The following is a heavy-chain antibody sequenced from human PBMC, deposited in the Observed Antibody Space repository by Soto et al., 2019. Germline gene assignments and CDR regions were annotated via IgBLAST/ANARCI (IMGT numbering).Heavy chain of an antibody. CDR1: GYTFTSYA. J-gene: IGHJ6*03. D-gene: IGHD4-17*01. Sequence: EASVKVSCKASGYTFTSYAMHWVRQAPGQRLEWMGWINAGNGNTKYSQKFQGRVTITRDTSASTAYMELSSLRSEDTAVYYCARGGSTVTFRHYYYYMDVWGKGTTVTVSS. V-gene: IGHV1-3*01. CDR2: INAGNGNT. CDR3: ARGGSTVTFRHYYYYMDV.